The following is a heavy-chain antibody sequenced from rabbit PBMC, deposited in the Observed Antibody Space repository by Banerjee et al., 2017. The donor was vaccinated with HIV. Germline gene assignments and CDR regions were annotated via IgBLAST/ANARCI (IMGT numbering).Heavy chain of an antibody. CDR3: ARNFDL. CDR2: IYAGSTGTT. CDR1: GFSFSPVNW. J-gene: IGHJ4*01. Sequence: QEQLVESGGGLVQPEGSLTLTCTASGFSFSPVNWIYWVLQAPGKGLEWIGTIYAGSTGTTDYARWAKGRFTISKTSSTTVTLQMTSLTAADTATYFCARNFDLWGQGTLVTVS. V-gene: IGHV1S45*01.